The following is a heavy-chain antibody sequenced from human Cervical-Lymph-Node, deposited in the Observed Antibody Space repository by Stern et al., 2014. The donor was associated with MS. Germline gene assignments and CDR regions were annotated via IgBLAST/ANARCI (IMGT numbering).Heavy chain of an antibody. CDR2: ISASGGSA. CDR1: GLTFTTYD. Sequence: EVHLVASGGGLVKPGGSLRLSCAASGLTFTTYDLSWVRQAPGKGLEWVSTISASGGSASSADSVKGRFTLSRDNSRNPRYLHMSSLRPEDTAVYFWASNPVNSFGFVYRYFDYGGQGTRVTV. J-gene: IGHJ4*02. V-gene: IGHV3-23*04. D-gene: IGHD5-18*01. CDR3: ASNPVNSFGFVYRYFDY.